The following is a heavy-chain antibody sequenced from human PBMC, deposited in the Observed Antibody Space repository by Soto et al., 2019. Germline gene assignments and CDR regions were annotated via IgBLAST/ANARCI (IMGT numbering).Heavy chain of an antibody. J-gene: IGHJ4*02. D-gene: IGHD3-10*01. Sequence: QVQLVQSGAVVKKPGASVKVSCKASGYTLTSYNINWVRQAPGQGLEWMGWMDPNSGDTGNTQKFQGRVTMTRDISRGTAYMELRNLRSEDTAVYYCAMQGSQYGSGNYVHWGQGTLVTVSS. CDR2: MDPNSGDT. V-gene: IGHV1-8*01. CDR3: AMQGSQYGSGNYVH. CDR1: GYTLTSYN.